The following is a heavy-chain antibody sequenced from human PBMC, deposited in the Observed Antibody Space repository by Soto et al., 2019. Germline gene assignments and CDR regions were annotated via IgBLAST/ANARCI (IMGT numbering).Heavy chain of an antibody. D-gene: IGHD1-1*01. CDR2: ISAYNGNT. J-gene: IGHJ6*02. CDR3: VRVRRQGATWYNSYCMDV. V-gene: IGHV1-18*01. CDR1: GYTFTSYG. Sequence: ASVKVSCKASGYTFTSYGIIWVRQAPGQGLEWMGWISAYNGNTNYAQKFRGRVTITADKSTSTAYMELSSLRSEDTAVYYCVRVRRQGATWYNSYCMDVWGQGTPVTVS.